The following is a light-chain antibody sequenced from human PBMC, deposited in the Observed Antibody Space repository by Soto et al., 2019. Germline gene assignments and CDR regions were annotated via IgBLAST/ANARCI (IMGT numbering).Light chain of an antibody. CDR1: QNINNY. Sequence: ESALTQSPAPLSLSPGGRATLACRASQNINNYLGWYQQKPGQAPRLVIYGASTRATGIPARFSGGGSGTDFTLTISRLEPEDFAVYYCQQFSSYPLTFGGGTKVDIK. V-gene: IGKV3-11*01. CDR3: QQFSSYPLT. J-gene: IGKJ4*01. CDR2: GAS.